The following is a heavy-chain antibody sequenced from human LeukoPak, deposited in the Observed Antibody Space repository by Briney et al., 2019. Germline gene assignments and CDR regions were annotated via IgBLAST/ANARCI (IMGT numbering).Heavy chain of an antibody. V-gene: IGHV1-58*02. CDR1: GFTFTSSA. CDR2: IVVGSGNT. J-gene: IGHJ3*02. Sequence: SVKVSCKASGFTFTSSAMQWVRQARGQRLEWIGWIVVGSGNTNYAQKFQERVTITRDMSTSTAYMELSSLRSEDTAAYYCAAAPGIAVAGTLAFDIWGQGTMVTVSS. D-gene: IGHD6-19*01. CDR3: AAAPGIAVAGTLAFDI.